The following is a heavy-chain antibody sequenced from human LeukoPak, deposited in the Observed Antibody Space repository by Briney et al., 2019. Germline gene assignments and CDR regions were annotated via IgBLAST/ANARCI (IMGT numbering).Heavy chain of an antibody. Sequence: PSETLSLACTVSGGSIYSTTFYWGWIRQPPGKGLEWIGSMYYDGSTYHNPSLKSRVTISVDTSNNQFSLKLTSVTAADTAVYYCARGRVGPRYYGPGRPPHFDYWGQGTLVTVSS. CDR2: MYYDGST. J-gene: IGHJ4*02. V-gene: IGHV4-39*01. D-gene: IGHD3-10*01. CDR1: GGSIYSTTFY. CDR3: ARGRVGPRYYGPGRPPHFDY.